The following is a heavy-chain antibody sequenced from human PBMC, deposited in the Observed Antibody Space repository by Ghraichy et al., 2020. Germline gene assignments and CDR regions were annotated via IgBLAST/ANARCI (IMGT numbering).Heavy chain of an antibody. Sequence: LSLTCAASGFTFSSYGMHWVRQAPGKGLEWVAVISYDGSNKYYADSVKGRFTISRDNSKNTLYLQMNSLRAEDTAVYYCAKEAEGIVKVPAGIDYWGQGTLVTVSS. CDR3: AKEAEGIVKVPAGIDY. D-gene: IGHD2-2*01. CDR1: GFTFSSYG. CDR2: ISYDGSNK. J-gene: IGHJ4*02. V-gene: IGHV3-30*18.